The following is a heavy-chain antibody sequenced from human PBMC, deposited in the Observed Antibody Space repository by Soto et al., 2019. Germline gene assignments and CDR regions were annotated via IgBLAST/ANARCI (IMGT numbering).Heavy chain of an antibody. J-gene: IGHJ4*02. Sequence: QVQLVESGGGVVQPGRSLRLSCAASGFPFGSYVMHWVRQAPGKGLEWVAFMSHDGRYKNYADSVEGRFTISRDNSKNTLYLLMNSLRSEDTAVYYCAKARVATITFLGYWGQGTLVTVSS. CDR1: GFPFGSYV. D-gene: IGHD5-12*01. CDR2: MSHDGRYK. V-gene: IGHV3-30*18. CDR3: AKARVATITFLGY.